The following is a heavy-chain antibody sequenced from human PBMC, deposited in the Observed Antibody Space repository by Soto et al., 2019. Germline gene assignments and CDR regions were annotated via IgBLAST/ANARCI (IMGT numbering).Heavy chain of an antibody. CDR2: IYYSGST. J-gene: IGHJ4*02. D-gene: IGHD4-17*01. CDR3: ARVAPLATDDY. CDR1: GGSISSGDYY. Sequence: SETLSLTCTVSGGSISSGDYYWSWIRQPPGKGLEYIGYIYYSGSTYYKPSLKSRVTISEDTSKNQFSLKLSSVTAADTAVYYCARVAPLATDDYWGQGTLVT. V-gene: IGHV4-30-4*01.